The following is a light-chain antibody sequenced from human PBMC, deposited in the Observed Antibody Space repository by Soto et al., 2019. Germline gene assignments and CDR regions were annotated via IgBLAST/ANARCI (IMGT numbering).Light chain of an antibody. CDR2: EVN. CDR3: SSYTSSRTLI. CDR1: SSDVGVYNY. J-gene: IGLJ2*01. Sequence: QSALTQPASVSGSPGQSITISCTGTSSDVGVYNYVSWYQQHPGKAPKLMIYEVNNRPSGVSNRFSGSKSGNTASLSISGLQAEDEADYYCSSYTSSRTLIFGGGTKLTVL. V-gene: IGLV2-14*01.